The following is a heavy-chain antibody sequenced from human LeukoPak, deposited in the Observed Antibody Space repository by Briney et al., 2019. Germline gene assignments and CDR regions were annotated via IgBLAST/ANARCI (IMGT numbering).Heavy chain of an antibody. CDR1: GGTFSSYA. Sequence: SVKVSCKASGGTFSSYAISWVRQAPGQGLEWMGGIIPIFGTANYAQKFQGRVTITADESTNTAYMELSSLRSEDTAVYYCASLDYDFWFRDAFDIWGQGTMVTVSS. V-gene: IGHV1-69*01. J-gene: IGHJ3*02. CDR3: ASLDYDFWFRDAFDI. CDR2: IIPIFGTA. D-gene: IGHD3-3*01.